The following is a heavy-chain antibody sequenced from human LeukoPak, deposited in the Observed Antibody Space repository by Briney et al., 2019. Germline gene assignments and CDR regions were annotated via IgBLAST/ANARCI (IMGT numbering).Heavy chain of an antibody. D-gene: IGHD3-22*01. CDR1: GFTFSSYA. CDR3: AKGDSGGSFFDY. J-gene: IGHJ4*02. V-gene: IGHV3-23*01. Sequence: GRSLRLSCVASGFTFSSYAMSWVRQAPGKGLEWVSTISGSGGGTYYADSVKGRFTISRDNSKNTLYLQMNSLRAEDTAVYYCAKGDSGGSFFDYWGQGTLVTVSS. CDR2: ISGSGGGT.